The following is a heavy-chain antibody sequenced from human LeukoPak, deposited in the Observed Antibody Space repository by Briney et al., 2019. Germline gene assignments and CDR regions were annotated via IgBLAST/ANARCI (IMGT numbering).Heavy chain of an antibody. CDR2: INPSGGST. CDR1: GYTFTSYY. CDR3: ARGLVGATTGYGY. Sequence: ASVEVSCKASGYTFTSYYMHWVRQAPGQGLEWMGIINPSGGSTSYAQKFQGRVTMTRDMSTTTVYMELSSLRSEDTAVYYCARGLVGATTGYGYWGQGTLVTVSS. J-gene: IGHJ4*02. V-gene: IGHV1-46*01. D-gene: IGHD1-26*01.